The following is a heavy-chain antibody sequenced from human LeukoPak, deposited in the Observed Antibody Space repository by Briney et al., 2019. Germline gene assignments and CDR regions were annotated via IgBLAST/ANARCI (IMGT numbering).Heavy chain of an antibody. J-gene: IGHJ5*02. D-gene: IGHD6-19*01. V-gene: IGHV3-21*01. Sequence: PGGSLRLSCAASGFTFSSYSMNWVRQAPGKGLEWVSSISSSSSYIYYADSVKGRFTISRDNSKNTLYLQMNSLRAEDTAVYYCGLIAVAEHLNWFDPWGQGTLVTVSS. CDR1: GFTFSSYS. CDR3: GLIAVAEHLNWFDP. CDR2: ISSSSSYI.